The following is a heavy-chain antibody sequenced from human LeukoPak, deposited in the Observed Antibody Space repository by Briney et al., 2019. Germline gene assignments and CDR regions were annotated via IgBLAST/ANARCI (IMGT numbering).Heavy chain of an antibody. J-gene: IGHJ5*02. CDR2: IWHDGSHK. Sequence: PGRSLRLSCAASGFAFNTYAMHWVRQAPGQGLEWVALIWHDGSHKFYSNSVRGQFTISRDNYKNTVSLQMNNLRPEDTAVYYCAREIFGSGSYPDLWGQGTLVTVSS. CDR3: AREIFGSGSYPDL. CDR1: GFAFNTYA. D-gene: IGHD3-10*01. V-gene: IGHV3-33*01.